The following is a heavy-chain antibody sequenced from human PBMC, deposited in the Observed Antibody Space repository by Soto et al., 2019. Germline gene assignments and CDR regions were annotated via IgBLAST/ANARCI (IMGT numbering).Heavy chain of an antibody. D-gene: IGHD3-10*01. CDR1: GGSMSEYF. J-gene: IGHJ4*02. CDR3: ARDGYDGSGSPYPAY. V-gene: IGHV4-59*01. Sequence: SETLSLPCSVSGGSMSEYFWSWIRQSPGKGLEWIGYIYYLGRTDYNPSLKSRVTISVDTAKRQCSRRMTSVTAADTAVYYCARDGYDGSGSPYPAYWGPGNQVTVSS. CDR2: IYYLGRT.